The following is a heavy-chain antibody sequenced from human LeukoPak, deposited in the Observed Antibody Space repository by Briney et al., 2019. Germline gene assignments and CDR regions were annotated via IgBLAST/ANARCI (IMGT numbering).Heavy chain of an antibody. CDR1: GFTFSSYA. V-gene: IGHV3-23*01. CDR3: AKAPGDYVWGSYRPSYYFDY. CDR2: ISGSGGST. D-gene: IGHD3-16*02. Sequence: GGSLRLSCAASGFTFSSYAMSWVRQAPGKGLEWVSAISGSGGSTYYADSVKGRFTISRDNSKNTLYLQMNSLRAEDTAVYSCAKAPGDYVWGSYRPSYYFDYWGQGPLVPVSS. J-gene: IGHJ4*02.